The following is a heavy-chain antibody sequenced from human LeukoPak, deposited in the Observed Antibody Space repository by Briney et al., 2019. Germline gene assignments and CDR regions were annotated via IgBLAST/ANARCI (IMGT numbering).Heavy chain of an antibody. Sequence: ASVKVSCKSSGYTFTTSVMHWVRQAPGQSLEWMGWINAGTGDTKYSQRFQGRVTFTRDTSASTAYMALSSLRFEDTAVYFCARDHSLGSYPDYWGQGTLVTVSS. D-gene: IGHD3-10*01. CDR3: ARDHSLGSYPDY. J-gene: IGHJ4*02. CDR1: GYTFTTSV. V-gene: IGHV1-3*01. CDR2: INAGTGDT.